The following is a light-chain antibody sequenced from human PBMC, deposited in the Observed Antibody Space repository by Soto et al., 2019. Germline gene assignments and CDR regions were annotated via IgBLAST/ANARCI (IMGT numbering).Light chain of an antibody. CDR1: QTVTTN. Sequence: EILITQSPATLSVSPGERATLSCRASQTVTTNLAWYQHKPGQAPRLLIYGASTRATGIPDRLSGSGSGTDFTLSIRRLEPEDVAVYYCQQYGSSGTFGQGTKVDIK. CDR3: QQYGSSGT. CDR2: GAS. V-gene: IGKV3-20*01. J-gene: IGKJ1*01.